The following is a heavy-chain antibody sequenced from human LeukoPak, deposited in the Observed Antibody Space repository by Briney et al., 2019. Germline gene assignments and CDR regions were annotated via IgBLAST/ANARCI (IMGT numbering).Heavy chain of an antibody. D-gene: IGHD2-15*01. J-gene: IGHJ4*02. V-gene: IGHV1-46*01. CDR1: GYTFTSYY. CDR3: ARDLGGSCIDY. Sequence: ASVTVSCKSSGYTFTSYYMHWVRQAPGQGLEWMGIINPSGGSTSYAQKFQGRVTMTRDTSTSTVYMELSSLRSEDTAVYYCARDLGGSCIDYWGQGTLVTVSS. CDR2: INPSGGST.